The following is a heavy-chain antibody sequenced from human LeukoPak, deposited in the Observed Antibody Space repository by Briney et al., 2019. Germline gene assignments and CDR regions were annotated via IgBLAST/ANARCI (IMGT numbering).Heavy chain of an antibody. V-gene: IGHV3-7*01. CDR3: ARGLMTTVQYWFDP. Sequence: GGSLRLSCAASGFTFSSYWMSWVRQAPGKGLEWVANIKQDGSEKYYVDSVKGRFTIPRDNAKNSLYLQMNSLRAEDTAVYYCARGLMTTVQYWFDPWGQGTLVTVSS. J-gene: IGHJ5*02. D-gene: IGHD4-17*01. CDR2: IKQDGSEK. CDR1: GFTFSSYW.